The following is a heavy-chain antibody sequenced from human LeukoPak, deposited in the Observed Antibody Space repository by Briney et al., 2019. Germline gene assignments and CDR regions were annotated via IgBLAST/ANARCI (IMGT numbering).Heavy chain of an antibody. V-gene: IGHV3-30*02. CDR2: IRFDGNNK. D-gene: IGHD3-22*01. CDR3: AKDSYYYDSSGYYRPYYYYYYMDV. Sequence: GGSLRLSCAASGFSFNSYGMHWVRRAPGKGLEWVAFIRFDGNNKYYADSVKGQFTISRDNSQNTLSLQMNSLRAEDTAVYYCAKDSYYYDSSGYYRPYYYYYYMDVWGKGTTVTVSS. CDR1: GFSFNSYG. J-gene: IGHJ6*03.